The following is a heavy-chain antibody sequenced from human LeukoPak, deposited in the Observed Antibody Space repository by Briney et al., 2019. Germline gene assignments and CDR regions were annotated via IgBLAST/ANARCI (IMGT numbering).Heavy chain of an antibody. Sequence: GESLKISCKGSGYSFTNYWIGWVRQMPGKGLEWMGIIYPGDSDTRYSPSFQGQVTISADKSISTAYLQWSSLKASDTAIYYCARLPDYYDISAPAGDAFDIWGQGTMVTVSS. V-gene: IGHV5-51*01. D-gene: IGHD3-22*01. CDR3: ARLPDYYDISAPAGDAFDI. CDR2: IYPGDSDT. J-gene: IGHJ3*02. CDR1: GYSFTNYW.